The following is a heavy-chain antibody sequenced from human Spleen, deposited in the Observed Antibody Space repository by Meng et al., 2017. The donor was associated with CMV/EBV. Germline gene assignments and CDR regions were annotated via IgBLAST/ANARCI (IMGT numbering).Heavy chain of an antibody. J-gene: IGHJ3*01. CDR3: STLGATSG. D-gene: IGHD1-26*01. CDR1: GFTFTDYY. Sequence: SVKVSCKASGFTFTDYYIHWVRQAPGQGLEWMGGIIPIFGTANYAQKFQGRVTITTDESTSTAYMELSSLRSEDTAVYYCSTLGATSGWGQGTMVTVSS. CDR2: IIPIFGTA. V-gene: IGHV1-69*05.